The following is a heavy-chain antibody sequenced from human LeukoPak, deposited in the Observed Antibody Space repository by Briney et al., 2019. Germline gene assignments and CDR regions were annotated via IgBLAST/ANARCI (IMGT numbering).Heavy chain of an antibody. CDR2: IRSKAYGGTT. V-gene: IGHV3-49*03. CDR3: TRGGWYGGYQNPDY. J-gene: IGHJ4*02. CDR1: EFTFGDYA. D-gene: IGHD5-12*01. Sequence: GGSLRLSCTASEFTFGDYAMSWFRQAPGKGLKWVGFIRSKAYGGTTEYAASVKGRFTISRDDSKSIAYLQMNSLKTEDTAVYYCTRGGWYGGYQNPDYWGQGTLVTVSS.